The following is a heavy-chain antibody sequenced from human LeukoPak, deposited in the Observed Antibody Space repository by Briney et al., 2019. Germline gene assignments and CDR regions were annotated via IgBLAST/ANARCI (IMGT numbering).Heavy chain of an antibody. CDR3: ARRIGSGGDCYPDY. J-gene: IGHJ4*02. CDR1: GFSFSSYA. CDR2: ISGSGGST. D-gene: IGHD2-21*02. V-gene: IGHV3-23*01. Sequence: GGSLRLSCAASGFSFSSYAMSWVRQAPGKGLEWVSAISGSGGSTYYADSVKGRFTISRDNSKNSLYLQMNSLRAEDTAVYYCARRIGSGGDCYPDYWGQGTLVTVSS.